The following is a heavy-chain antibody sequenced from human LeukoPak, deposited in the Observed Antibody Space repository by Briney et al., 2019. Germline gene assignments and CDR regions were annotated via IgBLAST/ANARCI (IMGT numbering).Heavy chain of an antibody. CDR3: ERHKFPRAEYQLLPDPGIAAAGYWYFDL. CDR2: INSDGSST. V-gene: IGHV3-74*01. D-gene: IGHD6-13*01. J-gene: IGHJ2*01. Sequence: GGSLRLSCAASGFTFSSYWMHWVRQAPGKGLVWVSRINSDGSSTSYADSVKGRFTISRDNAKNTLYLQMNSLRAEDTAVYYCERHKFPRAEYQLLPDPGIAAAGYWYFDLWGRGTLVTVSS. CDR1: GFTFSSYW.